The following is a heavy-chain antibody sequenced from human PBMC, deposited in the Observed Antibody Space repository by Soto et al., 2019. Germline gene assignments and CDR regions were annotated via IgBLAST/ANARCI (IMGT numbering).Heavy chain of an antibody. V-gene: IGHV1-3*01. Sequence: GASVKVSCKASGYTFTSYAMHWVRQAPGQRLEWMGWINAGNGNTKYSQKFQGRVTITRDTSASTAYMELSSLRSEDTAVYYCARGKSSGWYGNWFDPWGQGTLVTVSS. D-gene: IGHD6-19*01. CDR3: ARGKSSGWYGNWFDP. J-gene: IGHJ5*02. CDR2: INAGNGNT. CDR1: GYTFTSYA.